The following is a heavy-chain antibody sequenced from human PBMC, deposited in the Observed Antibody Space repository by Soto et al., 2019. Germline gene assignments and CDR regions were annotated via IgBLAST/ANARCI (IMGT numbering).Heavy chain of an antibody. CDR3: ARGRPYGGTYY. J-gene: IGHJ4*02. Sequence: PSETLSLTGTVSGGSISSYYWSWIRQPPGKGLEWIGYIYYSGSTNYNPSLKSRVTISVDTSKNQFSLKLSSVTAADTAVYYCARGRPYGGTYYWGQGTLLTVSS. D-gene: IGHD5-12*01. V-gene: IGHV4-59*01. CDR1: GGSISSYY. CDR2: IYYSGST.